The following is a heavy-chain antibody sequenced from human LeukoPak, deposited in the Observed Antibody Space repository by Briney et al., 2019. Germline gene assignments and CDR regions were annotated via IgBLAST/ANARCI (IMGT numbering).Heavy chain of an antibody. Sequence: PSETLPLTCTVSGGSIGSSSYYWGWIRQPPGKGLEWIGSIYYSGSTYYNPSLKSRVTISVDTSKNQFSLKLSSVTAADTAVYYCARQSPYYYYGMDVWGQGTTVTVSS. CDR3: ARQSPYYYYGMDV. J-gene: IGHJ6*02. V-gene: IGHV4-39*01. CDR2: IYYSGST. CDR1: GGSIGSSSYY.